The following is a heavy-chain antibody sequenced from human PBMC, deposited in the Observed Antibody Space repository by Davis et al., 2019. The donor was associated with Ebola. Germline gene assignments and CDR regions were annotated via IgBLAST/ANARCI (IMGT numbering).Heavy chain of an antibody. V-gene: IGHV4-39*01. CDR2: IYYSGST. Sequence: SETLSLTCTVSGGSISSSSYYWGWIRQPPGKGLEWIGSIYYSGSTYYNPSLKSRVTISVDTSKNQFSLKLSSVTAADTAVYYCARRPGYQLLYYYYYDMDVWGQGTTVTVSS. J-gene: IGHJ6*02. D-gene: IGHD2-2*01. CDR3: ARRPGYQLLYYYYYDMDV. CDR1: GGSISSSSYY.